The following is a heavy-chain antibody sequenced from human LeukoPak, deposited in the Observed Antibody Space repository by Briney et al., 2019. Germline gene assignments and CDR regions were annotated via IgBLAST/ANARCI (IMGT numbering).Heavy chain of an antibody. D-gene: IGHD3-9*01. CDR3: ARGDDILTGAPYYYYGMDV. Sequence: PGRSPRLSCAASGFTFSSYAMHWVRQAPGKGLEWVAVISYDGSNKYYADSVKGRFTISRDNSKNTLYLQMNSLRAEDTAVYYCARGDDILTGAPYYYYGMDVWGKGTTVTVSS. CDR2: ISYDGSNK. J-gene: IGHJ6*04. V-gene: IGHV3-30*04. CDR1: GFTFSSYA.